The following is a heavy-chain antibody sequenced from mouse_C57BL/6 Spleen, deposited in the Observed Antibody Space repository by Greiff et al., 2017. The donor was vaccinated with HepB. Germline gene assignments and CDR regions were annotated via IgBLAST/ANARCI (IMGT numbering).Heavy chain of an antibody. D-gene: IGHD1-1*01. J-gene: IGHJ1*03. CDR1: GYSITSGYY. CDR3: ARDLIYYYGSSPWYFDV. V-gene: IGHV3-6*01. CDR2: ISYDGSN. Sequence: DVQLQESGPGLVKPSQSLSLTCSVTGYSITSGYYWNWIRQFPGNKLEWMGYISYDGSNNYNPSLKNRISITRDTSKNHFFLKLNSVTTEDTATYYCARDLIYYYGSSPWYFDVWGTGTTVTVSS.